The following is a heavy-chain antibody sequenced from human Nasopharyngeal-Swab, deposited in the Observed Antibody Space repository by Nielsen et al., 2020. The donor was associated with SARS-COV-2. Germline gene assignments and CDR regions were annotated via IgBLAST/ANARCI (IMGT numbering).Heavy chain of an antibody. Sequence: SETLSLTCVVSGACISSRNNYWGWIRQSPGKGLEWIGTIFSSGSTYNPSLKSRVTMSVDTSKNQFSLKLTSVTAADTAVYYCARDESGDYLGLPFDHWGRGTLVTVSS. CDR3: ARDESGDYLGLPFDH. J-gene: IGHJ4*02. V-gene: IGHV4-39*07. CDR2: IFSSGST. CDR1: GACISSRNNY. D-gene: IGHD4-17*01.